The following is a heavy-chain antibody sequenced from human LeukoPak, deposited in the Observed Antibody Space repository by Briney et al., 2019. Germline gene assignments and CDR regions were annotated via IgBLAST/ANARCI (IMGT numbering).Heavy chain of an antibody. CDR3: AKDSQYYDSSGYYYFDY. Sequence: AGGSLRLSCAASGFTFSSYAMHWVRQAPGKGLEWVSAISGSGGSTYYADSVKGRFTISRDNSKNTLYLQMNSLRAEDTAVYYCAKDSQYYDSSGYYYFDYWGQGTLVTVSS. CDR1: GFTFSSYA. V-gene: IGHV3-23*01. CDR2: ISGSGGST. D-gene: IGHD3-22*01. J-gene: IGHJ4*02.